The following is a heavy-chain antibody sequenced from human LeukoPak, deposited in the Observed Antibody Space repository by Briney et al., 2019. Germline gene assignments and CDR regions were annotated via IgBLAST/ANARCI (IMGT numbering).Heavy chain of an antibody. V-gene: IGHV3-21*01. CDR1: GFTLSSYS. Sequence: GGSLRLSCAASGFTLSSYSMDSVRQAPGKGLEWVSSMSSSSSYIYYADSVKGRFTISRDNAKNSLYLQMNSLRAEDTAVYYCARVDYSSGWYGFDYWGQGTLVTVSS. CDR2: MSSSSSYI. CDR3: ARVDYSSGWYGFDY. D-gene: IGHD6-19*01. J-gene: IGHJ4*02.